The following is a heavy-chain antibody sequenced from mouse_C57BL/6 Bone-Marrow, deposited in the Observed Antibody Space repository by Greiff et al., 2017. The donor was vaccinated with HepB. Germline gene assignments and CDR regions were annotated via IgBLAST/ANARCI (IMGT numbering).Heavy chain of an antibody. D-gene: IGHD2-1*01. V-gene: IGHV1-55*01. CDR2: IYPGSGST. CDR1: GYTFTSYW. J-gene: IGHJ2*01. CDR3: ARRGYGKRGRDY. Sequence: VQLQQSGAELVKPGASVKMSCKASGYTFTSYWITWVKQRPGQGLEWIGDIYPGSGSTNYNEKFKSKATLTVDHSSSTAYMQLSSLTSEDSAVYYCARRGYGKRGRDYWGQGTTLTVSS.